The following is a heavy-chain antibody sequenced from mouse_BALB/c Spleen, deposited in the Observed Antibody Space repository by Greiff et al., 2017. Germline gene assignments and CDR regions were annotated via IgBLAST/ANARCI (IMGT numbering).Heavy chain of an antibody. J-gene: IGHJ3*01. CDR3: ARDPYDYGTD. D-gene: IGHD1-1*01. Sequence: EVHLVASGGGLVKPGGSLKLSCAASGFTFSDYYMYWVRQTPEKRLEWVATISDGGSYTYYPDSVKGRFTISRDNAKNNLYLQMSSLKSEDTAMYYCARDPYDYGTDWGQGTLVTVAA. CDR1: GFTFSDYY. V-gene: IGHV5-4*02. CDR2: ISDGGSYT.